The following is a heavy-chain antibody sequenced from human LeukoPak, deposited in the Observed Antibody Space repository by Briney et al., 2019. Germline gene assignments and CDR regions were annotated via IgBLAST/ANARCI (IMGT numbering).Heavy chain of an antibody. CDR1: GGSINTLSYY. D-gene: IGHD3-10*01. V-gene: IGHV4-39*01. Sequence: PSETLSLTCSVSGGSINTLSYYWGWVRQPPGKGLEWIGRIYYNGNVDYNPSLKSRVTLIVDTSKNQFSLKVTSLTSADTAVYYCAAYPPGVYRPVDYWGQGTLVTVSS. J-gene: IGHJ4*02. CDR3: AAYPPGVYRPVDY. CDR2: IYYNGNV.